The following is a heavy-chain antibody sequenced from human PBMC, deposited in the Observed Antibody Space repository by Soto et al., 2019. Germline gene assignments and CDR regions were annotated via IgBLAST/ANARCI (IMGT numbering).Heavy chain of an antibody. Sequence: QVQLVLSGAEVKKPGSSVKVSCKASGGTFSSYAISWVRQAPGQGLEWMGGIIPIFGTANYAQKFQGRVTITADESTSTAYMELSSLRSEDTAVYYCARDRGYYYDSSGYYVSGYFDYWGQGTLVTVSS. CDR3: ARDRGYYYDSSGYYVSGYFDY. J-gene: IGHJ4*02. V-gene: IGHV1-69*01. CDR2: IIPIFGTA. CDR1: GGTFSSYA. D-gene: IGHD3-22*01.